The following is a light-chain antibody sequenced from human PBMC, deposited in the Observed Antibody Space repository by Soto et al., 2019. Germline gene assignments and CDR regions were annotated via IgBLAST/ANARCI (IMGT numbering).Light chain of an antibody. J-gene: IGKJ2*01. CDR1: QSVSSSY. CDR3: QQYGIYPPYT. V-gene: IGKV3-20*01. Sequence: EIVLTQSPGTLSLSPGGRATLSCRASQSVSSSYLAWYQQKPGQAPRLLIYGASSRATGIPHRFSGSGSGTIFTLSISRLEREDLAVYCCQQYGIYPPYTFGQRTRLEIK. CDR2: GAS.